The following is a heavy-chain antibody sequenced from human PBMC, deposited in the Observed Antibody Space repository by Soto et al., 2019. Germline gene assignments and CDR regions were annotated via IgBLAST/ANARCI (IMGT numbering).Heavy chain of an antibody. D-gene: IGHD5-12*01. J-gene: IGHJ4*02. CDR1: GGSISSSSYY. V-gene: IGHV4-39*01. Sequence: SETLSLTCTVSGGSISSSSYYWGWIRQPPGKGLEWIGSIYYSGSTYYNPSLKSRVTISVDTSKNQFSLKLSSVTAADTAVYYCARSREGGYSGCLFDYWGQGTLVTVSS. CDR3: ARSREGGYSGCLFDY. CDR2: IYYSGST.